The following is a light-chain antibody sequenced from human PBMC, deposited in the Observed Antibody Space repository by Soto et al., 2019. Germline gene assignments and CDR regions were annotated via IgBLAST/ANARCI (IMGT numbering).Light chain of an antibody. CDR1: RSFASSY. J-gene: IGKJ2*01. V-gene: IGKV3-20*01. CDR2: AAS. CDR3: QQYGSSHPYP. Sequence: EIVLTQSPGTLSLSPGERATLSCRASRSFASSYLPWYQQKPGQAPRLLLYAASTRATGIPDRFSGSGSATDFTRTISKLEPDHFAVEYRQQYGSSHPYPFGQGTKLDIK.